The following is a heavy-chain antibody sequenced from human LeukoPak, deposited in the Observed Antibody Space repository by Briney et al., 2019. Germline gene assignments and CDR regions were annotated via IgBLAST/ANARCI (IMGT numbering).Heavy chain of an antibody. Sequence: GGSLRLSCAASGFTFSSYGMHWVRQAPGKGLEWVAVIWYDGSNKYYADSVKGRFTISRDTSKNTLYLQMNSLRAEDTAVYYCARDSTTVTTDYWGQGTLVTVSS. CDR1: GFTFSSYG. CDR3: ARDSTTVTTDY. V-gene: IGHV3-33*01. CDR2: IWYDGSNK. J-gene: IGHJ4*02. D-gene: IGHD4-17*01.